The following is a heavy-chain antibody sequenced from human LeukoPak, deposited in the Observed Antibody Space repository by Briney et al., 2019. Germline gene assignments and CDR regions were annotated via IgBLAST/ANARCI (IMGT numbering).Heavy chain of an antibody. J-gene: IGHJ4*02. CDR3: ARSKQSTGRLQYSDWSRGGFDS. V-gene: IGHV4-4*09. D-gene: IGHD3-9*01. CDR2: IYSSGAS. CDR1: GGSMSNYY. Sequence: SETLSLTCTVSGGSMSNYYWSWIRLLPGKGLEWIGNIYSSGASNYNPSLRSRVTMSVDVSKNQFSLKLRSVTAADTALYFCARSKQSTGRLQYSDWSRGGFDSWGQGTLVTVSS.